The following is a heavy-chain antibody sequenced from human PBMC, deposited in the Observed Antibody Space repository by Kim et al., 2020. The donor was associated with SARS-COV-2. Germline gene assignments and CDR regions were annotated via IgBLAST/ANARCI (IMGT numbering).Heavy chain of an antibody. CDR2: VSADESNK. V-gene: IGHV3-30*03. J-gene: IGHJ4*02. CDR1: GFTFGSAH. D-gene: IGHD6-19*01. CDR3: AREGHSSGRAGTFDY. Sequence: GGSLRLSCTASGFTFGSAHMHWVRQAPGKGPEWVALVSADESNKNYVDFVKGRFTVSRDNSQNTLFLQIDSLRPEDTAMYYCAREGHSSGRAGTFDYWGQGTLVTVSS.